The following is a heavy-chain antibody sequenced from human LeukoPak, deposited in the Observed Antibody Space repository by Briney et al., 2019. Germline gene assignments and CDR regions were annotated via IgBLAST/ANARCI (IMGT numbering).Heavy chain of an antibody. CDR2: ISGSGGST. Sequence: PGGSLRLSCAASGFTFSSYAMSWVRQAPGKGLEWVSAISGSGGSTYYADSVKGRFTISRDNSKNTLYLQMNSLRGEDTAVYYCTKGFDGRTSSPDCWGQETLVTVSS. V-gene: IGHV3-23*01. CDR3: TKGFDGRTSSPDC. CDR1: GFTFSSYA. D-gene: IGHD2-2*01. J-gene: IGHJ4*02.